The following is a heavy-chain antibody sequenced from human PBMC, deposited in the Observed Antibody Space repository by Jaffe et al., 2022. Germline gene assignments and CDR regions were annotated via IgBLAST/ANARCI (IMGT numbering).Heavy chain of an antibody. Sequence: QVQLQESGPGLVKPSETLSLTCAVSGYSISSGYYWGWIRQPPGKGLEWIGSIYHSGSTYYNPSLKSRVTISVDTSKNQFSLKLSSVTAADTAVYYCAREGWEGWFGELLEVVGYPFNFDYWGQGTLVTVSS. V-gene: IGHV4-38-2*02. CDR2: IYHSGST. CDR3: AREGWEGWFGELLEVVGYPFNFDY. D-gene: IGHD3-10*01. J-gene: IGHJ4*02. CDR1: GYSISSGYY.